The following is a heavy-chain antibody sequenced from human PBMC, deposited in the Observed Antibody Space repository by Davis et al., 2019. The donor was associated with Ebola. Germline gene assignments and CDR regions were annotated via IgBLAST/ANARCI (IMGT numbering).Heavy chain of an antibody. CDR2: INHSGST. D-gene: IGHD6-6*01. CDR1: GGSLSGYY. J-gene: IGHJ4*02. CDR3: SRDPKYSSRFDY. Sequence: PGGSLRLSCTVYGGSLSGYYWSWIRQSPGKGLEWIGEINHSGSTNYNPSLMSRVTISLDTSKNQFSLKLSSVTAADTVVYYLSRDPKYSSRFDYWGQGTLVTVSS. V-gene: IGHV4-34*01.